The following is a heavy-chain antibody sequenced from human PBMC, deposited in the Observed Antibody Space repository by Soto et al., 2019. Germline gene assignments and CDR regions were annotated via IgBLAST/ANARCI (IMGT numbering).Heavy chain of an antibody. Sequence: QVQLVQSGAEVKKPGSSVKISCKASGGTFSSYAISWVRQAPGQGLEWMGGIIPIFGTANYAQKFQGRVTITADESTSTAYMELSSLRSEDTAVYYCARVSPPDDFYGYYGMDVWGQGTTVTVSS. V-gene: IGHV1-69*01. CDR1: GGTFSSYA. J-gene: IGHJ6*02. CDR3: ARVSPPDDFYGYYGMDV. D-gene: IGHD3-3*01. CDR2: IIPIFGTA.